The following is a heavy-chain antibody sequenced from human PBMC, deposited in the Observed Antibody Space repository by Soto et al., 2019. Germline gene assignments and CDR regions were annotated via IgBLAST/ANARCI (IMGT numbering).Heavy chain of an antibody. Sequence: ASVKVSCKASGYTFTDYYMHWVRQAPGQGLEWMGWINPNSGGTNYAQKFQGRVTMTRDTSISTAYMELSRLRSDDTAVYYCARDWRSAYYDFWSGTPRTGGHYGMDVWGQGTTVTVSS. J-gene: IGHJ6*02. CDR2: INPNSGGT. D-gene: IGHD3-3*01. CDR3: ARDWRSAYYDFWSGTPRTGGHYGMDV. CDR1: GYTFTDYY. V-gene: IGHV1-2*02.